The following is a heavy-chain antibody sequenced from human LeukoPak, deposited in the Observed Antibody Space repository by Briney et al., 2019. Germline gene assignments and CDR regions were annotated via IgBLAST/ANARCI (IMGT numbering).Heavy chain of an antibody. J-gene: IGHJ6*02. CDR1: GYTFTSYG. V-gene: IGHV1-18*01. CDR3: ARQVRFLEWLFPDYYYYYGMDV. CDR2: ISAYNGNT. Sequence: ASVKVSCKASGYTFTSYGISWVRQAPGQGLERMGWISAYNGNTNYAQKLQGRVTMTTDTSTSTAYMELRSLRSDDTAVYYCARQVRFLEWLFPDYYYYYGMDVWGQGTTVTVSS. D-gene: IGHD3-3*01.